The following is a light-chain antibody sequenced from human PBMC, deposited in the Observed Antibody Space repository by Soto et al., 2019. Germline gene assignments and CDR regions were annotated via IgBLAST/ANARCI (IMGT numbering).Light chain of an antibody. J-gene: IGKJ4*01. V-gene: IGKV1-39*01. Sequence: IQMAQSRSSLSASVGDRVTITCRASQSIDNYLNWYQHKPGEAPKLMIYGTSTLQTGVTLRFSGSGSGTDFTLTISSLQAEDFATYFCQESYTSPAVSFGGGTKVDIK. CDR2: GTS. CDR3: QESYTSPAVS. CDR1: QSIDNY.